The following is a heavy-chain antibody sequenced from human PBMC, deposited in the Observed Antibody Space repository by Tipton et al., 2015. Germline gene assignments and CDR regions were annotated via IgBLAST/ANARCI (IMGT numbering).Heavy chain of an antibody. D-gene: IGHD6-13*01. CDR1: GGSFNSYT. J-gene: IGHJ6*02. CDR3: ARDSHYSKRPMGMDV. Sequence: QSGPEVKKPVSSVKVSCKASGGSFNSYTISWVRQAPGQGLEWMGGVIPMYGSVNYAQKFQVRVTITADASTVYMELSSLRSEDTAVYYCARDSHYSKRPMGMDVWGQGTTVTVSS. CDR2: VIPMYGSV. V-gene: IGHV1-69*01.